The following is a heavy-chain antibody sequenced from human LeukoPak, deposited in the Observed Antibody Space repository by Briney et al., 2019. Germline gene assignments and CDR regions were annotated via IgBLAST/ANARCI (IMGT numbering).Heavy chain of an antibody. Sequence: SETLSLTCTVSGGSISSSSYYWGWIRQPPGKGLEWIGSIYYSGSTYYNPSLKSRVTISVDTSKNQFSLKLSSVTAADTAVYYCARDSSSYSPDAFGIWGQGTVVTVSS. CDR3: ARDSSSYSPDAFGI. CDR1: GGSISSSSYY. CDR2: IYYSGST. J-gene: IGHJ3*02. D-gene: IGHD6-13*01. V-gene: IGHV4-39*01.